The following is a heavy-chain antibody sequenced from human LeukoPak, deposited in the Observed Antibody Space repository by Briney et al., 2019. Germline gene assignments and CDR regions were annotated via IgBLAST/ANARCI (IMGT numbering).Heavy chain of an antibody. J-gene: IGHJ4*02. CDR1: GFTFSSYA. CDR2: ISGSGGST. D-gene: IGHD3-10*01. V-gene: IGHV3-23*01. Sequence: GGSLRLSCGASGFTFSSYAMSWVRQAPGKGLEWVSAISGSGGSTYYADSVKGRFTISRDNSKNTLYLQMNSLRAEDTAVYYCAKSHYGSGSYYFDYWGQGTLVTVSS. CDR3: AKSHYGSGSYYFDY.